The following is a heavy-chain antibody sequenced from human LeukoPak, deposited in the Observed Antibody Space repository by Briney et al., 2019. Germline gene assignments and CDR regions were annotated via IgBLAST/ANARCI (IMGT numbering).Heavy chain of an antibody. V-gene: IGHV4-59*01. D-gene: IGHD5-18*01. Sequence: PSETLSLTCTVSGGSISNYYWMWIPQPPGEALEGLGYIYYRGSASYNPSLKSRVSMSLDTSKNQFSLKLSSVTAADAAVYFCARPDPEYSYGYFDYWGQGTLVTVSS. CDR1: GGSISNYY. CDR3: ARPDPEYSYGYFDY. CDR2: IYYRGSA. J-gene: IGHJ4*02.